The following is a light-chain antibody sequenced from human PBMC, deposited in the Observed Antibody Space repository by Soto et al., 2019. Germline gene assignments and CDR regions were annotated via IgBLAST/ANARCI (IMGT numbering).Light chain of an antibody. J-gene: IGLJ1*01. CDR3: AAWDESLNGYV. V-gene: IGLV1-44*01. Sequence: QSVLTQPPSASGTPGQRVTISCSGGSSNIGSNTVNWYQQLPGTAPKLLIYTDNQRPSGVPDRFSGSKSGTSASLAINGLQSGDEADYYCAAWDESLNGYVFGTGTKVTVL. CDR1: SSNIGSNT. CDR2: TDN.